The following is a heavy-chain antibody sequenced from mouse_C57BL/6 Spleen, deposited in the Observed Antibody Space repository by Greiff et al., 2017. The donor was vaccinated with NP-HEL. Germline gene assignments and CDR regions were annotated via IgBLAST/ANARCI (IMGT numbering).Heavy chain of an antibody. J-gene: IGHJ2*01. CDR1: GYTFTSYW. D-gene: IGHD1-1*01. Sequence: VQLQQSGAELVKPGASVKMSCKASGYTFTSYWITWVKQRPGQGLEWIGDIYPGSGSTNYNEKFKSKATLTVDTSSSTAYMQLSSLTSEDSAVYYCARTSYYGSSIDYWGQGTTLTVSS. CDR3: ARTSYYGSSIDY. CDR2: IYPGSGST. V-gene: IGHV1-55*01.